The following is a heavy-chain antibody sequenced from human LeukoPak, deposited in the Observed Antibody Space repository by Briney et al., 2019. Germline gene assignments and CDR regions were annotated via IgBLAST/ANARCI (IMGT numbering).Heavy chain of an antibody. Sequence: GASVTVSFLASGYTFTDYYIHWVRQAAGQGLEGMGWINTNSGGTNYAQKFQGRVTMTRDTSISTAYMELSGLRSDDTALYYCARDWTDSGSWYGEGFDYWGQGTLVTVSS. V-gene: IGHV1-2*02. J-gene: IGHJ4*02. CDR2: INTNSGGT. CDR1: GYTFTDYY. CDR3: ARDWTDSGSWYGEGFDY. D-gene: IGHD2-15*01.